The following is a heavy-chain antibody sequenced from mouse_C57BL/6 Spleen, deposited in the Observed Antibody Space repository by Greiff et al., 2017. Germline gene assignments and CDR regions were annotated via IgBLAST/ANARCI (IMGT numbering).Heavy chain of an antibody. D-gene: IGHD1-1*01. V-gene: IGHV1-39*01. Sequence: EVQLKESGPELVKPGASVKISCKASGYSFTDYNMNWVKQSNGKSLEWIGVINPNYGTTSYNQKFKGKATLTVDQSSSTAYMQLNSLTSEDSAVYYCARSYYGSSYWFAYWGQGTLVTVSA. CDR2: INPNYGTT. CDR3: ARSYYGSSYWFAY. CDR1: GYSFTDYN. J-gene: IGHJ3*01.